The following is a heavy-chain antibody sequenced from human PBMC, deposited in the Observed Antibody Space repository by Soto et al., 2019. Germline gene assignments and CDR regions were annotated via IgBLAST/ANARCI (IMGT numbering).Heavy chain of an antibody. CDR3: ARDSGYGSGNSVNHYLDC. D-gene: IGHD3-10*01. CDR1: GFTLRSYW. V-gene: IGHV3-7*01. J-gene: IGHJ4*01. CDR2: IKTDASEK. Sequence: EEQLVASGGGLVQPGGSLRLSCAASGFTLRSYWMSWVRQAPGKGLEWLATIKTDASEKKYVDSVKGRFTVSIDNAKNALYLQMDSLRAEDTAGYYCARDSGYGSGNSVNHYLDCWGRGTLVTVSS.